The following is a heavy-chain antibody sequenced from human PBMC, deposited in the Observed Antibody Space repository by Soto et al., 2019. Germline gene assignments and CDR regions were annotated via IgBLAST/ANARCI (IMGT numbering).Heavy chain of an antibody. CDR1: GGSSSSGGTGSY. J-gene: IGHJ4*02. CDR2: IYYTGNT. Sequence: QVQLQESGPGLVKPSQTLSLTCTVSGGSSSSGGTGSYWTWIRQLPGKGLEWIGYIYYTGNTYYNPSLKSRPTISIDTSENQFSLKLTSVTAADTAVYFCASGHDAYKVRYWGQGTPVTVSS. V-gene: IGHV4-31*03. D-gene: IGHD1-1*01. CDR3: ASGHDAYKVRY.